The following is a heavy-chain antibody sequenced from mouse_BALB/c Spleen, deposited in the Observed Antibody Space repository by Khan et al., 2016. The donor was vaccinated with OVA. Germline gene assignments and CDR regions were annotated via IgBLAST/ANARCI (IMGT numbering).Heavy chain of an antibody. CDR3: ARWYTY. CDR2: LSYSGST. J-gene: IGHJ3*01. V-gene: IGHV3-2*02. CDR1: GYSITSDYA. Sequence: EVELVESGPGLVTPSQSLSLTCTVTGYSITSDYAWNWIRQFPGNKLEWMGYLSYSGSTTYYPFLKSRISITRDPSKHQFFLQLNSVTTEDTATYYCARWYTYWGQGTLVTVSA.